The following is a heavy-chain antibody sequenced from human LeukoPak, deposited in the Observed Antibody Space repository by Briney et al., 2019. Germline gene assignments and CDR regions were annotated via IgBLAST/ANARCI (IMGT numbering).Heavy chain of an antibody. CDR3: ARVLGGPFDY. Sequence: GRSLRLSCAASGFTFSSYGMHWVRQAPGKGLEWVAVISYDGSNKYYADSVKGRFTISRDNSKNTLYLQMNSLRAEDTAVYYCARVLGGPFDYWGQGTLVTVSS. D-gene: IGHD2-15*01. CDR2: ISYDGSNK. V-gene: IGHV3-30*03. J-gene: IGHJ4*02. CDR1: GFTFSSYG.